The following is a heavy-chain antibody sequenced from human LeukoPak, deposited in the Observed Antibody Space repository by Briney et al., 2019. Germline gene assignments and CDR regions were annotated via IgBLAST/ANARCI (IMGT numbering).Heavy chain of an antibody. CDR2: ISNSGNTI. J-gene: IGHJ5*02. V-gene: IGHV3-11*01. CDR3: ARRGVQLQRISWFDP. D-gene: IGHD1-1*01. CDR1: GFTFSDYY. Sequence: GGSLRLSCAASGFTFSDYYVSWIRQAPGKGLEWVSYISNSGNTIYYADSVKGRFTIFRDNAKNSLYLQMNSLRAEDTAVYYCARRGVQLQRISWFDPWGQGTLVTVSS.